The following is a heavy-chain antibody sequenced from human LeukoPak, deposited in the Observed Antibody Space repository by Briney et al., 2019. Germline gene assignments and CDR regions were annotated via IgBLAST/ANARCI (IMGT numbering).Heavy chain of an antibody. J-gene: IGHJ6*02. CDR3: AGDAVHYYYGMDV. CDR2: INHNGNVN. Sequence: GGSLRLSCAASGFTFSSYWMNWARQAPGKGLEWVASINHNGNVNYYVDSVKGRFTISRDNAKNSLYLQMNSLRAEDTAVYYCAGDAVHYYYGMDVWGQGTTVTVSS. CDR1: GFTFSSYW. D-gene: IGHD6-6*01. V-gene: IGHV3-7*03.